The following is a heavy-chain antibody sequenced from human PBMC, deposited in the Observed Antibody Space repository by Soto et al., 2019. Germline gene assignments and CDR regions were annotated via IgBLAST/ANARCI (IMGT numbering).Heavy chain of an antibody. J-gene: IGHJ3*02. CDR3: ARSVIVVVAPDAFDI. V-gene: IGHV3-11*06. CDR1: GFTFSDYY. Sequence: QVQLVESGGGLVKPGGSLRLSCAASGFTFSDYYMSWIRQAPGKGLEWVSYISSSSSYTNYADSVKGRFTISRDNAKNSLYLQMTSLRAEDTAVYYCARSVIVVVAPDAFDIWGQGTMVTVSS. CDR2: ISSSSSYT. D-gene: IGHD2-15*01.